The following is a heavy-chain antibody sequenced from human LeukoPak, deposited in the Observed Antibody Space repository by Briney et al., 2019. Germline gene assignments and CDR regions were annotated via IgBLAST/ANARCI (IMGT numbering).Heavy chain of an antibody. CDR2: IYYSGST. CDR1: GGSISSYY. J-gene: IGHJ3*02. V-gene: IGHV4-59*01. CDR3: ASYGGNTPGAFDI. D-gene: IGHD4-23*01. Sequence: SETLSLSCTVSGGSISSYYWSWIRQPPGKGLEWIAYIYYSGSTNYNPSLKSRVTISVDTSKNQFSLKLSSVTAADTAVYYCASYGGNTPGAFDIWGQGTMVTVSS.